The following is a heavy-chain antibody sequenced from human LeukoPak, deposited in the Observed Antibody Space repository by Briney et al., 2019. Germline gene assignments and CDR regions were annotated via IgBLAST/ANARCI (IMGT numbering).Heavy chain of an antibody. CDR1: GFTFSSYG. Sequence: PGGSLRLSCAASGFTFSSYGMHWVRQAPGKGLEWVAVISYDGSNKYYADSVKGRFTISRDNSKNTLYLQMNSLRAEDTAVYYCAKDHSSSWYGPLDYWGQGTLVTVSS. V-gene: IGHV3-30*18. J-gene: IGHJ4*02. CDR3: AKDHSSSWYGPLDY. D-gene: IGHD6-13*01. CDR2: ISYDGSNK.